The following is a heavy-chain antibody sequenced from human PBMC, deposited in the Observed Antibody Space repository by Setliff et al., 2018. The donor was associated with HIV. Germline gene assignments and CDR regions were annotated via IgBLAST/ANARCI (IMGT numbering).Heavy chain of an antibody. CDR3: VNSGYDGDYYYYYMDV. D-gene: IGHD5-12*01. Sequence: PSETLSLTCTVSDGSVRSSSYYWGWIRQAPAKGLEWIGTLYDTGRTYYNPPPKSRVNIFVDTTKNEFSLNLRSVTAADTAVYFCVNSGYDGDYYYYYMDVWGKGTTVTVSS. J-gene: IGHJ6*03. CDR1: DGSVRSSSYY. CDR2: LYDTGRT. V-gene: IGHV4-39*01.